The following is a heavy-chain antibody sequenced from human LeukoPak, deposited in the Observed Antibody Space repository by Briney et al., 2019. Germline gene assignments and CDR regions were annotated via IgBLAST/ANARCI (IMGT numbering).Heavy chain of an antibody. CDR2: IWYDGSNK. J-gene: IGHJ4*02. CDR1: GFTFSSYG. CDR3: ASLYSIYDY. Sequence: GGSLRLSCAASGFTFSSYGMLWVRQAPGKGLEWVAVIWYDGSNKYYADSVKGRFTISRDNSKNTLYLQMNSLRAEDTAVYYCASLYSIYDYWGQGTLVTVSS. V-gene: IGHV3-33*01. D-gene: IGHD4-11*01.